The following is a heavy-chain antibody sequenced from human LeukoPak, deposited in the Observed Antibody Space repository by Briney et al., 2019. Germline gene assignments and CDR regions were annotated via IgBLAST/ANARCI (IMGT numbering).Heavy chain of an antibody. D-gene: IGHD2-2*01. CDR3: ARPHCSSTDCHPPEWFDP. J-gene: IGHJ5*02. CDR1: GYTFTNYD. CDR2: MNPNSGNT. V-gene: IGHV1-8*01. Sequence: ASVKVSCKTSGYTFTNYDINWVRQATGQGLEWMGWMNPNSGNTGYAQKFQGRVTMTRNTSISTAYMELSSLRPEDTAVYYCARPHCSSTDCHPPEWFDPWGQGTLVTVSS.